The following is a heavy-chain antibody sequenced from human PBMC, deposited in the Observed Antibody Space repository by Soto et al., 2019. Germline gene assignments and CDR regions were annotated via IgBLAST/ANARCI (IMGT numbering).Heavy chain of an antibody. CDR3: ARGFDSGRPPGFDP. CDR1: GYTFTSYG. CDR2: IRAYNGKT. D-gene: IGHD1-26*01. V-gene: IGHV1-18*01. Sequence: QVQLVQSGAEVKKTGASVKVSCKASGYTFTSYGSCWVLQAPGQGLEWMGWIRAYNGKTNYAQKLQGRVTMTTDTCTSTAYMELRSLSSDDTAVYYCARGFDSGRPPGFDPWGQGTLVTVSS. J-gene: IGHJ5*02.